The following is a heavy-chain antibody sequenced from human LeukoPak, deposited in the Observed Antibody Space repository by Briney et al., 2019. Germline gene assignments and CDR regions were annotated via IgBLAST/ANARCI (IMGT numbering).Heavy chain of an antibody. V-gene: IGHV3-48*02. CDR1: GFPFRSFS. CDR2: ISSSSSTI. CDR3: ASHYGGNSGYFDY. Sequence: GGSLRLSCVASGFPFRSFSMNWVRQAPGKGLEWVSYISSSSSTIYYADSVKGRFTISRDNAKNSLYLQMNSLRDEDTAVYYCASHYGGNSGYFDYWGQGTLVTVSS. J-gene: IGHJ4*02. D-gene: IGHD4-23*01.